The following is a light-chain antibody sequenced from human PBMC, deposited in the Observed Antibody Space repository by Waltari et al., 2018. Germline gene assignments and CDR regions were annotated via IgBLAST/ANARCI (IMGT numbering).Light chain of an antibody. V-gene: IGKV1-5*03. Sequence: DIQMTQSPSTLSAFVGERVPITCRASQSINRWVAWYQEKPGKAPKLLIYEASNLESGVPSRFSGSGSGTEFTLTISSLQPDDFATYYCQQYMTNSWTFGQGTRVEVK. CDR3: QQYMTNSWT. CDR2: EAS. CDR1: QSINRW. J-gene: IGKJ1*01.